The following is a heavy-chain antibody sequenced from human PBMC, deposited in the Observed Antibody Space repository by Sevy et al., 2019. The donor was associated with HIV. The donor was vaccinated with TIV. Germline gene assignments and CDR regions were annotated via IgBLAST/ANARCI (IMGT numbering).Heavy chain of an antibody. CDR2: ISGSGGKT. D-gene: IGHD5-12*01. CDR3: AKGPSIGGYVSYFDY. J-gene: IGHJ4*02. Sequence: GGSLRLSCAASGFTFSSSAMTWVRQAPGKGLEWVSVISGSGGKTYYADSVKGRFTISRDISKNMMHLQMNSLRVEDTAVYYCAKGPSIGGYVSYFDYWGRGTLVTVSS. CDR1: GFTFSSSA. V-gene: IGHV3-23*01.